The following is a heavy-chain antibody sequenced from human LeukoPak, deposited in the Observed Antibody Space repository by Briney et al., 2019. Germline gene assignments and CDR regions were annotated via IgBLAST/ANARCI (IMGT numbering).Heavy chain of an antibody. V-gene: IGHV3-7*01. CDR2: IKQDGSEK. CDR1: GFTFSSYW. Sequence: GGSLRLSCAASGFTFSSYWMSWVRQAPGKGLEWVANIKQDGSEKYYVDSVKGRFTISRDNAKNSLYLQMNGLRAEDTAVYYCARDLATVTTYGPFDYWGQGTLVTVSS. D-gene: IGHD4-17*01. J-gene: IGHJ4*02. CDR3: ARDLATVTTYGPFDY.